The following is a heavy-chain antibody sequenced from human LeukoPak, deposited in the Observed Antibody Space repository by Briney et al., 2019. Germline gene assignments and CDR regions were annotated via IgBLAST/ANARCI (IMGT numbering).Heavy chain of an antibody. CDR3: ATRAGSYGYYFDY. J-gene: IGHJ4*02. D-gene: IGHD3-10*01. CDR1: GFTVSSNY. Sequence: GGSLRLSCAASGFTVSSNYMSWVRQAPGKGLEWVSFIYSGGTTYYADSVKGRFTISRDNSKNTLYLQMNGLRAEDTAVYYCATRAGSYGYYFDYWGQGTLVTVSS. V-gene: IGHV3-53*01. CDR2: IYSGGTT.